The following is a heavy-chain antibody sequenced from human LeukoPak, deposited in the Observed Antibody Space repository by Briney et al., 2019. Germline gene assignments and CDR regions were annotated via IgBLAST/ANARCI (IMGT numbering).Heavy chain of an antibody. V-gene: IGHV3-53*04. J-gene: IGHJ4*02. CDR2: IYSGGTT. Sequence: GGSLRLSCAASGLTVSTNCMTWVRQAPGKGLEWVSTIYSGGTTYYPDSVMGRFTISRHNSRNTLYLQMNSLRAEDTAVYYCARVDAVMAYYFDLWGQGTLVTVSS. D-gene: IGHD5-18*01. CDR1: GLTVSTNC. CDR3: ARVDAVMAYYFDL.